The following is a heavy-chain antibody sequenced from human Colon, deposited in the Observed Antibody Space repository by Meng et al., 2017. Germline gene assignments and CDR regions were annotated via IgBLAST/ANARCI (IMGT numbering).Heavy chain of an antibody. J-gene: IGHJ5*02. V-gene: IGHV3-30*18. Sequence: GESLKISFAASGFTFNNYGMHWVRQAPGKGLEWVAVISYDGSDKNYADSVKGRFTISRDNSKNTLYLQMNSLRVEDMAVYYCAKNSGRYWTPGINWFDPWGQGTLVTVSS. CDR3: AKNSGRYWTPGINWFDP. D-gene: IGHD1-26*01. CDR1: GFTFNNYG. CDR2: ISYDGSDK.